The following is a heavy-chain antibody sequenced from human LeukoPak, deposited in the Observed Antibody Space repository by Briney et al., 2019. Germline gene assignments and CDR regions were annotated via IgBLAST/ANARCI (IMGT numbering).Heavy chain of an antibody. CDR3: ARKMVRDIVVVPAAIGYYYYMDV. D-gene: IGHD2-2*01. V-gene: IGHV4-39*01. J-gene: IGHJ6*03. CDR1: GGSISSSSYY. Sequence: PSETLSLTCTVSGGSISSSSYYWGWIRQPPGKGPEWIGSIYYSGSTYYNPSLKSRVTISVDTSKNQFSLKLSSVTAADTAVYYCARKMVRDIVVVPAAIGYYYYMDVWGKGTTVTVSS. CDR2: IYYSGST.